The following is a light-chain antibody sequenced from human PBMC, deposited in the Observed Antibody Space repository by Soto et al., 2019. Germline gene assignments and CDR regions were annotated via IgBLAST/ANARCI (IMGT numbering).Light chain of an antibody. CDR3: QQSYSTAALT. CDR1: QSISSY. Sequence: DIQMTQSPSSLSASVGDRVTITCRASQSISSYLNWYQQKPGKAPKLLIYTASSLQSGVPSRFSGSGSGTDFTLTIGSLQPEDFATYYCQQSYSTAALTFGGGTKVDIK. J-gene: IGKJ4*01. CDR2: TAS. V-gene: IGKV1-39*01.